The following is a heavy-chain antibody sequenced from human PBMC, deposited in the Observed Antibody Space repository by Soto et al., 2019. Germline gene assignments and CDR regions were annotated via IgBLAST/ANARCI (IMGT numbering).Heavy chain of an antibody. CDR1: GFTFSSYG. D-gene: IGHD3-10*01. V-gene: IGHV3-30*18. CDR2: ISYDGSNK. CDR3: AKRLVRGVIIKMPIPYYGMDV. Sequence: GGSLRLSCAASGFTFSSYGMHWVRQAPGKGLEWVAVISYDGSNKYYADSVKGRFTISRDNSKNTLYLQMNSLRAEDTAVYYCAKRLVRGVIIKMPIPYYGMDVWGQGTTVTVSS. J-gene: IGHJ6*02.